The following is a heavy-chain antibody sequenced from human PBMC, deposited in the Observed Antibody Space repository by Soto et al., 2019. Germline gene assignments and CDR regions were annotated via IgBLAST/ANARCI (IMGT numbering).Heavy chain of an antibody. V-gene: IGHV3-23*03. D-gene: IGHD1-1*01. CDR2: INRVGGNI. CDR3: ATQDFRGTSGTT. CDR1: GFRFNNYA. J-gene: IGHJ1*01. Sequence: EVQLLESGGGVVQPGGSQRLSCTASGFRFNNYAMGWVRQIAGKGLEWVSVINRVGGNIHYVESVKGRFTISRDNSKNTLYLQMNSLRGEDTAIYHCATQDFRGTSGTTWGQGTQVTVSS.